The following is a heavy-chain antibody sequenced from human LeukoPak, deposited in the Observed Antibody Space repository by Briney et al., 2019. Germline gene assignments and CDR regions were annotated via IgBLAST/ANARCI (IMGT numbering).Heavy chain of an antibody. CDR3: ARERVFSYYDILTGSDYYGMDV. D-gene: IGHD3-9*01. CDR2: INHSGST. J-gene: IGHJ6*02. CDR1: GGSVSSTSEH. V-gene: IGHV4-39*07. Sequence: SETLSLACTVSGGSVSSTSEHWGWIRQPPGKGLEWIGEINHSGSTNYNPSLKSRVTISVDTSKNQFSLKLSSVTAADTAVYYCARERVFSYYDILTGSDYYGMDVWGQGTTVTVSS.